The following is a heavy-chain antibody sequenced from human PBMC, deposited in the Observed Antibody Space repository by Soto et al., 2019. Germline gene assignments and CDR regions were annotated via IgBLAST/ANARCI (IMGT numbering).Heavy chain of an antibody. CDR1: GYSFTNYW. V-gene: IGHV5-51*01. CDR3: ARQRTRNYYDSSGYEYFQH. J-gene: IGHJ1*01. CDR2: IYPTDSDT. D-gene: IGHD3-22*01. Sequence: GASLKISCKGSGYSFTNYWIGWVRQMPGKGPEWMGIIYPTDSDTRYSPSFQGQVTISADKSISTAYLQWSSLKASDTAMYYCARQRTRNYYDSSGYEYFQHWGQGTLVTVSS.